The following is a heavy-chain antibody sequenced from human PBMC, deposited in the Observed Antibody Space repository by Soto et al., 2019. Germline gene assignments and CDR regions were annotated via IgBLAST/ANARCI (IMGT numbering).Heavy chain of an antibody. J-gene: IGHJ6*03. D-gene: IGHD6-25*01. CDR1: GFTFSSYW. V-gene: IGHV3-7*01. Sequence: PGGSLRLSCAASGFTFSSYWMSWVRQAPGKGLEWVANIKQDGSEKYYVDSVKGRFTISRDNAKNSLYLQMNSLRAEDTAVYYCARFRGPVYYYYMDVWGKGTTVTVSS. CDR2: IKQDGSEK. CDR3: ARFRGPVYYYYMDV.